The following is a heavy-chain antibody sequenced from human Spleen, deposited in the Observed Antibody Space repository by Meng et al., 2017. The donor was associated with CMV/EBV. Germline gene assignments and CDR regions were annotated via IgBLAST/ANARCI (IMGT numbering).Heavy chain of an antibody. D-gene: IGHD3-22*01. V-gene: IGHV1-69*02. CDR3: ARAPLRADSSGYRYFDY. J-gene: IGHJ4*02. Sequence: GTFNTHTINWVRQAPGQGLEWMGRIIPIFDIANNAQKFQGRVTITADKSTSTAYMELSSLRSEDTAVYYCARAPLRADSSGYRYFDYWGQGTLVTVSS. CDR1: GTFNTHT. CDR2: IIPIFDIA.